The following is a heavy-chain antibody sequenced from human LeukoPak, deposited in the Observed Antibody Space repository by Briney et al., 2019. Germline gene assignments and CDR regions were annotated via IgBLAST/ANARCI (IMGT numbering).Heavy chain of an antibody. CDR2: IYYSGST. CDR3: ARVSSDALLWFGELLGGWFDP. V-gene: IGHV4-39*07. D-gene: IGHD3-10*01. J-gene: IGHJ5*02. Sequence: ASETLSLTCTVSGGFISSSSYYWGWIRQPPGKGLEWIGSIYYSGSTYYNPSLKSRVTISVDTSKNQFSLKLSSVTAADTAVYYCARVSSDALLWFGELLGGWFDPWGQGTLVTVSS. CDR1: GGFISSSSYY.